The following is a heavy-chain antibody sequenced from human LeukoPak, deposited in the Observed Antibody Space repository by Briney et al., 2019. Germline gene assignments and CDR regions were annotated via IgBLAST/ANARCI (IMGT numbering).Heavy chain of an antibody. Sequence: GGSLRLSCAASGFTFSNYWMDWVRQAPGRGLVWVSRINTDGSRTSYADSVKGRFTISRDNAKNTLYLQMNSLRAEDTAVYYCAREEEGDAFDIWGQGTMVTVSS. J-gene: IGHJ3*02. CDR2: INTDGSRT. CDR3: AREEEGDAFDI. V-gene: IGHV3-74*01. D-gene: IGHD1-26*01. CDR1: GFTFSNYW.